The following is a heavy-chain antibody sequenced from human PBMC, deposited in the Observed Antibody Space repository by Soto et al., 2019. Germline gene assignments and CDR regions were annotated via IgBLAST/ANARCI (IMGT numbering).Heavy chain of an antibody. D-gene: IGHD1-26*01. Sequence: QVQLVQSGAEVKKPGASVKVSCKASGYTFTSYGISWVRQAPGQGLEWMGWISAYNGNTNYAQKLQGRVTRTTDTSTSTAYMERRSLGSDDTAVYYCARLGYAVGAIGPTAAARRYGMDVWGQGTTVTVSS. CDR1: GYTFTSYG. J-gene: IGHJ6*02. CDR2: ISAYNGNT. CDR3: ARLGYAVGAIGPTAAARRYGMDV. V-gene: IGHV1-18*04.